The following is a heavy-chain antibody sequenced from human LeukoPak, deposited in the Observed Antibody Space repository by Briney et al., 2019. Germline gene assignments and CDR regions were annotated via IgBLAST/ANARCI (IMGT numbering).Heavy chain of an antibody. Sequence: PGGSLRLSCAASGFTFSSYEMNWVRQAPGKGLEWVSYISSSGSTIYYADSVKGRFTISRDNAKNSLYLQMNSLRAEDTAVYYCARDRAYCGGDCYHHYFDYWGQGTLVTVSS. CDR1: GFTFSSYE. V-gene: IGHV3-48*03. J-gene: IGHJ4*02. CDR2: ISSSGSTI. D-gene: IGHD2-21*02. CDR3: ARDRAYCGGDCYHHYFDY.